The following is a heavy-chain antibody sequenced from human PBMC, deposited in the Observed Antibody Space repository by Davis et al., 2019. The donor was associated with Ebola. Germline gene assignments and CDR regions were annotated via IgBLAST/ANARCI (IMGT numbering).Heavy chain of an antibody. CDR3: ASNYGGKHPHYYYGMDV. CDR2: LFYSGSP. D-gene: IGHD4-23*01. V-gene: IGHV4-30-4*01. Sequence: LRLSCTVSGDSISSGDYYWSWIRQPPGKGLEWIGYLFYSGSPSYNPSLKSRVTISVDTSKNQFSLKLRSVTAADTAAYYCASNYGGKHPHYYYGMDVWGQGTTVTVSS. J-gene: IGHJ6*02. CDR1: GDSISSGDYY.